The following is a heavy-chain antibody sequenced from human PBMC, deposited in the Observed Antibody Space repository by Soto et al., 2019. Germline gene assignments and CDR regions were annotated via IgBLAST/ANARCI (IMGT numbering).Heavy chain of an antibody. V-gene: IGHV4-39*01. CDR3: ARLRGPRSKVGAISQAPPYYFDY. CDR1: GGSISSGSYY. J-gene: IGHJ4*02. D-gene: IGHD1-26*01. CDR2: TYYSGST. Sequence: SETLSLTCTVSGGSISSGSYYWGWIRQPPGKGLEWFGSTYYSGSTYYNPSLKSRVTISVDTSKNQFSLKLSSVTAADTAVYYCARLRGPRSKVGAISQAPPYYFDYWGQGTLVTVS.